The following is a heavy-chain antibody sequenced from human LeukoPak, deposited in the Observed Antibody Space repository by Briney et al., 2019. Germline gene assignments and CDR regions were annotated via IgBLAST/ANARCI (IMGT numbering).Heavy chain of an antibody. Sequence: GASVKVSCKASGYTFTDYYMHWVRQAPGQGLKWMGWIHPNSGDTKSAQMFQGRVTMTRDTSISTAYMELTRLTSDDTAVYYCASYYGHYTRNWMDTWGQGTLVTVSS. D-gene: IGHD4-17*01. CDR1: GYTFTDYY. CDR3: ASYYGHYTRNWMDT. J-gene: IGHJ5*02. V-gene: IGHV1-2*02. CDR2: IHPNSGDT.